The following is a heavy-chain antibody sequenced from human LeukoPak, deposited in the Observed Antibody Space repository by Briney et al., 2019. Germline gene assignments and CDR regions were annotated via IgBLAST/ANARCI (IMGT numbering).Heavy chain of an antibody. V-gene: IGHV3-11*01. D-gene: IGHD3-22*01. Sequence: GGSLRLSCAASGFSFSDYYMTWIRQAPGKGLEWVSYISSGGDTIYYADSVKGRFTISRDNAKNSLYLQMNSLRAEDTAVYYCAKEGPYYDSSGYYYQYYFDYWGQGTLVTVSS. CDR1: GFSFSDYY. CDR2: ISSGGDTI. CDR3: AKEGPYYDSSGYYYQYYFDY. J-gene: IGHJ4*02.